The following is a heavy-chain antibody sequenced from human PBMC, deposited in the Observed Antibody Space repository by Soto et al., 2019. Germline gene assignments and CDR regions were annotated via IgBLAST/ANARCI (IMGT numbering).Heavy chain of an antibody. Sequence: GASVKVSCKASGGTFSSYAISWVRQAPGQGLEWMGGIIPIFGTANYAQKFQGRVTITADKSTSTAYMELSSLRSEDTAVYYCASHSSDPPGPRPDPFDYWGQGTLVTVSS. CDR1: GGTFSSYA. CDR2: IIPIFGTA. CDR3: ASHSSDPPGPRPDPFDY. V-gene: IGHV1-69*06. J-gene: IGHJ4*02.